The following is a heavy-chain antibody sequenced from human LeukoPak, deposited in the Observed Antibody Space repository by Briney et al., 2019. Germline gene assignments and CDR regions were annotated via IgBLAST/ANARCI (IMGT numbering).Heavy chain of an antibody. Sequence: GESLKISCKVSGYSFTTCWVGWVRQMPGKGLEWMGIIYPGDSDTRYSPSYQGQVTISADKSISTAYLQWRSLKASDTAMYYCVRRAAEWELLDHWGQGTLVTVSS. J-gene: IGHJ5*02. CDR1: GYSFTTCW. D-gene: IGHD1-26*01. CDR2: IYPGDSDT. V-gene: IGHV5-51*01. CDR3: VRRAAEWELLDH.